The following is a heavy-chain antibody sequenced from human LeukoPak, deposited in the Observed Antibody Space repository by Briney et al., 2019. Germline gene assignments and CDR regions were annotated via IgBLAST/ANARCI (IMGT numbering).Heavy chain of an antibody. CDR1: GFTFSSYA. V-gene: IGHV3-21*01. D-gene: IGHD2-21*02. CDR3: ARDHAYRGGDCQHWFFDL. Sequence: GGPLGLSCAASGFTFSSYAMNWARQAPGKGLEWLSSLDSSGAYIFYADSVKGRFTISRDNAKNSLYLQMNSLSAEDTAVYYCARDHAYRGGDCQHWFFDLWGRGTLVTVSS. J-gene: IGHJ2*01. CDR2: LDSSGAYI.